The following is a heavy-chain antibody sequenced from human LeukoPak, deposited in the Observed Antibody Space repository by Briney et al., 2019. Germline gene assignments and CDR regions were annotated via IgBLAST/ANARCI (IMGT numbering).Heavy chain of an antibody. CDR2: INSDGSWT. CDR1: GNYW. V-gene: IGHV3-74*01. CDR3: VSFYETY. D-gene: IGHD2/OR15-2a*01. Sequence: GGSLRLSCAASGNYWMHWVRQVPGKGLVWVSHINSDGSWTSYADSVKGRFTISRDNAKNTVYLQMNSLRAEDTAVYYCVSFYETYWGRGTLVTVSS. J-gene: IGHJ4*02.